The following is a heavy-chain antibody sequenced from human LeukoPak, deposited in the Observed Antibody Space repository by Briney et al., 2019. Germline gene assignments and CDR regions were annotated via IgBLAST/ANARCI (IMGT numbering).Heavy chain of an antibody. CDR2: INHSGST. CDR1: GGSFSGYY. D-gene: IGHD4-17*01. V-gene: IGHV4-34*01. CDR3: ARCGVYGDFSGWFDP. Sequence: PSETLSLTCAVYGGSFSGYYWSWIRQPPGKGLEWIGEINHSGSTNYNPSLKSRVTISVDTSKNQFSLKLSSVTAADTAVYYCARCGVYGDFSGWFDPWGQGTLVTVSS. J-gene: IGHJ5*02.